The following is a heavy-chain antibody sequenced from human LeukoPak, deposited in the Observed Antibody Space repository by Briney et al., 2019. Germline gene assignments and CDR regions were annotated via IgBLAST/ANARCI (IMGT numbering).Heavy chain of an antibody. J-gene: IGHJ4*02. CDR3: ARVGGRTVGAYFDY. CDR1: GYTFTGYY. D-gene: IGHD1-26*01. V-gene: IGHV1-2*02. Sequence: ASVKVSCKASGYTFTGYYMHWVRQAPGQGLEWMGWINPNSGGTNYAQKFQGRVTMTRDTSISTAYMELSRLRSDDTAVCYCARVGGRTVGAYFDYWGQGTLVTVSS. CDR2: INPNSGGT.